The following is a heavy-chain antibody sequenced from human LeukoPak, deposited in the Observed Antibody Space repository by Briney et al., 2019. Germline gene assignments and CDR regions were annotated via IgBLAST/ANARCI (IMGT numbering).Heavy chain of an antibody. CDR1: GVSISSGGYS. D-gene: IGHD6-13*01. CDR2: IYHSGST. J-gene: IGHJ5*02. V-gene: IGHV4-30-2*01. CDR3: ARAVHSRTDWFDP. Sequence: SETLSLTCAVSGVSISSGGYSWSWIRQPPGKGLEGIGYIYHSGSTYYNPSLKSRVTISVDRSKNQFSLKLSSVTTADTAVYYCARAVHSRTDWFDPWGQETLVTVSS.